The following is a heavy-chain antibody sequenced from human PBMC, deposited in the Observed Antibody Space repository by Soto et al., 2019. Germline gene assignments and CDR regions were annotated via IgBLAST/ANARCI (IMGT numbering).Heavy chain of an antibody. CDR3: ASKHMVRGVIDY. CDR1: GGSISSGGYS. Sequence: TLSLTCAVSGGSISSGGYSWSWIRQPPGKGLEWIGYIYHSGSTYYNPSLKSRVTISVDRSKNQFSLKLSSVTAADTAVYYCASKHMVRGVIDYWGQGTLVTVSS. CDR2: IYHSGST. V-gene: IGHV4-30-2*01. J-gene: IGHJ4*02. D-gene: IGHD3-10*01.